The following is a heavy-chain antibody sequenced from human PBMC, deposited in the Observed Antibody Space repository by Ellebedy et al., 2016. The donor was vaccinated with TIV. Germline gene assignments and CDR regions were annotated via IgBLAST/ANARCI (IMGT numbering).Heavy chain of an antibody. Sequence: SETLSLXXTLSGGSISSGGYYWSWIRQHPGKGLEWIGYIYYSGSTYYNPSLKSRVTISVDTSKNQFSLKLSSVTAADTAVYYCERDRRGCGGDCLGGLYYYYGMDVWGQGTTVTVSS. J-gene: IGHJ6*02. D-gene: IGHD2-21*02. CDR1: GGSISSGGYY. CDR2: IYYSGST. CDR3: ERDRRGCGGDCLGGLYYYYGMDV. V-gene: IGHV4-31*03.